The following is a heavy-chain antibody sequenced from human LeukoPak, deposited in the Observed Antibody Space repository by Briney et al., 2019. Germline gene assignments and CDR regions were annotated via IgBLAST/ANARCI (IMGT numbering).Heavy chain of an antibody. V-gene: IGHV4-59*01. D-gene: IGHD5-24*01. CDR3: ARESDGYNSPYFDY. CDR1: GGSISSYY. CDR2: IYYSGST. J-gene: IGHJ4*02. Sequence: SETLSLTCTVSGGSISSYYWSWLRQPPGKGLEWIGYIYYSGSTNYNPSLKSRVTISVDTSKNQFSLKLSSVTAADTAVYYCARESDGYNSPYFDYWGQGTLVTVSS.